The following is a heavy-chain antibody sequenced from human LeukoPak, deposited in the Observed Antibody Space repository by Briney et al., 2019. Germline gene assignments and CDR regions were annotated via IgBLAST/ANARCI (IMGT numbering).Heavy chain of an antibody. J-gene: IGHJ2*01. CDR1: GGSISSSSYY. Sequence: SETLSLTCTVSGGSISSSSYYWDWIRQPPGKRLEWIGYIHDNGGTNYNPSLKSRVTISVDTSKKQFSLKLSSVTAADTAVYYCARDHGNDWSWYIDLWGRGTLVTVSS. V-gene: IGHV4-61*01. CDR2: IHDNGGT. CDR3: ARDHGNDWSWYIDL. D-gene: IGHD3-9*01.